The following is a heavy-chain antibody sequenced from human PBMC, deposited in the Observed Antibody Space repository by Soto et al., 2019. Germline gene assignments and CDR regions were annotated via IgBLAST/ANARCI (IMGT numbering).Heavy chain of an antibody. Sequence: PGGSLRLSCTASGFTFSSYEMNWVRQAPGKGLEWVSYISSSGSTIYYADSVKGRFTISRDNAKNSLYLQMNSLRAEDTAVYYCARVPSTVTTANRHDAFDIWRQGTMVTVSS. CDR1: GFTFSSYE. V-gene: IGHV3-48*03. J-gene: IGHJ3*02. CDR2: ISSSGSTI. CDR3: ARVPSTVTTANRHDAFDI. D-gene: IGHD4-17*01.